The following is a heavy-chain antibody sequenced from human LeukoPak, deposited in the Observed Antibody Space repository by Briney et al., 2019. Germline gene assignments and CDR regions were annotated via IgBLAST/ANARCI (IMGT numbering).Heavy chain of an antibody. D-gene: IGHD6-19*01. J-gene: IGHJ4*02. V-gene: IGHV3-21*01. CDR3: ARLDSSGLDY. CDR1: GFTFRNYG. Sequence: GSLKPSCTAAGFTFRNYGMHRVRQAPGQGLEGVSSISSSSSYIYYADSVKGRFTISRDNAKNSLYLQMNSLRAEDTAVYYCARLDSSGLDYWGQGTLVTVSS. CDR2: ISSSSSYI.